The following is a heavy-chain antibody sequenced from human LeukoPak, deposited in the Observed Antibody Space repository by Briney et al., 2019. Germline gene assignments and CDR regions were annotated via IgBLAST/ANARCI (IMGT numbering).Heavy chain of an antibody. CDR2: INHSGST. J-gene: IGHJ3*02. CDR3: ARGLEESAFDI. Sequence: SETLSLTCAVSGGSFSGYYWSWIRQPPGKGLEWIGEINHSGSTNYNPSLKSRVTISVDTSKNQFSLKLSSVTAADTAVYYCARGLEESAFDIWGQGTMVTVSS. CDR1: GGSFSGYY. D-gene: IGHD1-1*01. V-gene: IGHV4-34*01.